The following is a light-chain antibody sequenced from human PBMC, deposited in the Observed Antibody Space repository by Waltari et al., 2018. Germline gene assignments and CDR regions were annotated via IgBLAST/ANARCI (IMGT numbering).Light chain of an antibody. CDR1: QNINKN. Sequence: EIVLTQSPATLSVSPGERVTLPCRASQNINKNLAWYQQKPGQAPRLFVYGASTGATGVPARFTGSGSGTEFTLTISSLQSEDFAVYYCQQYHMLPRYSFGQGTKLEIK. J-gene: IGKJ2*03. CDR2: GAS. V-gene: IGKV3-15*01. CDR3: QQYHMLPRYS.